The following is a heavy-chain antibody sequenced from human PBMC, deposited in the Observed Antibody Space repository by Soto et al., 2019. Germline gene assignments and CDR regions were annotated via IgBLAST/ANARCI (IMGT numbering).Heavy chain of an antibody. CDR3: ARDTFGGAYDFWH. D-gene: IGHD3-3*01. Sequence: EVQLVGSGGGLVQPGGSLRLSCAASGFTVSNFYMTWVRQAPGKGLEWASVISSGGSTYYADSVKGRFTISRDNSKNTLYLEMNSLRAGDTAVYYCARDTFGGAYDFWHGGQGTLVTVSS. CDR2: ISSGGST. CDR1: GFTVSNFY. V-gene: IGHV3-66*01. J-gene: IGHJ4*02.